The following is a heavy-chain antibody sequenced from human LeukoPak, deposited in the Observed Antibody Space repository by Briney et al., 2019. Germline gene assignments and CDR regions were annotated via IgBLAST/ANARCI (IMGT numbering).Heavy chain of an antibody. CDR1: GFTFSSYA. Sequence: GGSLRLSCAASGFTFSSYAMSWVRQAPGKGLEWVSAISGSGGSTYYADSVKGRFTIARDHSQNTLYLQMTRLRAEDTAVYYCAKDSDYYDSSGYHDYWGQGTLVTVSS. D-gene: IGHD3-22*01. V-gene: IGHV3-23*01. CDR2: ISGSGGST. J-gene: IGHJ4*02. CDR3: AKDSDYYDSSGYHDY.